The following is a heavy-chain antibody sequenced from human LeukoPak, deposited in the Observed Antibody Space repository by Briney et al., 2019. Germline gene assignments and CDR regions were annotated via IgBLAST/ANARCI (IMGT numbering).Heavy chain of an antibody. J-gene: IGHJ5*02. D-gene: IGHD6-19*01. CDR1: GGTFSSYV. V-gene: IGHV1-69*05. Sequence: TVKVSCKASGGTFSSYVISWVRQAPGQGLEWMGGIIPIFGTANYAQKFQGRVTITTDESTSTAYMELSSLRSEDTAVYYCARDYRFMTYSSGWANWFDPWGQGTLVTVSS. CDR2: IIPIFGTA. CDR3: ARDYRFMTYSSGWANWFDP.